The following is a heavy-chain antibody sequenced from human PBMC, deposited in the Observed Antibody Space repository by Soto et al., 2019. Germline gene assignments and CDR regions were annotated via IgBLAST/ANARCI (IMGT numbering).Heavy chain of an antibody. V-gene: IGHV5-51*01. J-gene: IGHJ4*02. CDR1: GYSFTSYW. D-gene: IGHD3-22*01. Sequence: GESLKISCQGSGYSFTSYWISWVRQMPGKGLESMGIIYPYDSDTRYSPSFQGQVTISADKSITTAYLEWSSLKASDTAMYYCARLDYYDSSGYQGGGVYYFDYWGQGTLVTVSS. CDR2: IYPYDSDT. CDR3: ARLDYYDSSGYQGGGVYYFDY.